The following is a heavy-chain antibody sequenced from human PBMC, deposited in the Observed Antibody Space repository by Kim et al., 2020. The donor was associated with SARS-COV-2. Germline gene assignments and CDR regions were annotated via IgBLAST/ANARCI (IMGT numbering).Heavy chain of an antibody. J-gene: IGHJ2*01. CDR3: AKDIDYYDSSGLDL. Sequence: ESVKGLFTSSRDNAKNSLYLQMNRLRAEDTALYYCAKDIDYYDSSGLDLWGRGTLVTVSS. D-gene: IGHD3-22*01. V-gene: IGHV3-9*01.